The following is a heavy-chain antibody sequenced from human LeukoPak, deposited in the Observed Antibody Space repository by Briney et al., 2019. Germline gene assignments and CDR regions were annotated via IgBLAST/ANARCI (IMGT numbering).Heavy chain of an antibody. V-gene: IGHV3-23*01. CDR2: ISGSGGST. CDR3: AKERYYYDSSGYYDY. CDR1: GFTFSSYA. D-gene: IGHD3-22*01. Sequence: TGGSLRLSCAASGFTFSSYAMSWVRQAPGKGLEWVSAISGSGGSTYYADSVKGRFTISRDNSKNTLYLQMNSLRAEDTAVYYCAKERYYYDSSGYYDYWGQGTLVTVSS. J-gene: IGHJ4*02.